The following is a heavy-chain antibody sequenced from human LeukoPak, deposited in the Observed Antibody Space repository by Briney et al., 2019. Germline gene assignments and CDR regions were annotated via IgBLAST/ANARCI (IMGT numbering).Heavy chain of an antibody. Sequence: ASVKVSCKASGGTFSSYAISWVRQAPGQGLEWMGRIIPILGIANYAQRFQGRVTITADKSTSTAYMELSSLRSEDTAVYYCARDDATVTTFDYWGQGTLVTVSS. D-gene: IGHD4-17*01. V-gene: IGHV1-69*04. J-gene: IGHJ4*02. CDR1: GGTFSSYA. CDR2: IIPILGIA. CDR3: ARDDATVTTFDY.